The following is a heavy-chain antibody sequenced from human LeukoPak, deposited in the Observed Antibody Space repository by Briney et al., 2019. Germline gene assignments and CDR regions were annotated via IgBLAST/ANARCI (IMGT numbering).Heavy chain of an antibody. CDR1: GYTFTNYY. CDR3: ARAYDGSGNLDY. J-gene: IGHJ4*02. Sequence: ASVKVSCKGSGYTFTNYYMHWVRQAPGQGLEWMGWIYPNRGGTNYAQKFQGRVTMTRDTSINTAYMELSRLRSDDTAVYYCARAYDGSGNLDYWGQGTLVTVSS. V-gene: IGHV1-2*02. CDR2: IYPNRGGT. D-gene: IGHD3-22*01.